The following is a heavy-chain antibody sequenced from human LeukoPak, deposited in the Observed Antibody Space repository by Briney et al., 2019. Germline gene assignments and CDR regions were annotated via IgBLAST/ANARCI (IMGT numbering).Heavy chain of an antibody. J-gene: IGHJ4*02. CDR2: ISSSGSTK. CDR1: GFTSSGYY. D-gene: IGHD3-10*01. CDR3: ARDGHAYGRGSPHY. V-gene: IGHV3-11*01. Sequence: PGGSLRLSCAASGFTSSGYYMSWIRQAPGKGLEWVSYISSSGSTKYYADSVKGRFTISRDNAKNSYLQMNSLRAEDTAVYYCARDGHAYGRGSPHYWGQGTLVTVSS.